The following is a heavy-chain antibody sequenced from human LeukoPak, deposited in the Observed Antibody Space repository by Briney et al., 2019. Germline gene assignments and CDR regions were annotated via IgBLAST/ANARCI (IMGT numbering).Heavy chain of an antibody. J-gene: IGHJ4*02. D-gene: IGHD6-6*01. CDR2: IIPIFGTA. CDR3: AREPWSSSSQYYFDC. CDR1: GGTFSSYA. V-gene: IGHV1-69*05. Sequence: GASVKVSCKASGGTFSSYAISWVRQAPGQGLEWMGRIIPIFGTANYAQRFQGRVTITTDESTSTAYMELSSLRSEDTAVYYCAREPWSSSSQYYFDCWGQGTLVTVSS.